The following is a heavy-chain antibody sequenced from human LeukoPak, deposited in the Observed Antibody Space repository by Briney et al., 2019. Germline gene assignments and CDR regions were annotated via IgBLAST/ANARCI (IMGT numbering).Heavy chain of an antibody. CDR1: GASIRSGDYY. Sequence: SQTLSLTCTVSGASIRSGDYYWSWIRQPPGKGLEWIGYIYDSGSTYDNPSLKIRITISVDTSENRFSLKLSSVTATDTAVYYCARDCSGGSCYGAFDIWGQGTMVTVSS. V-gene: IGHV4-30-4*01. CDR2: IYDSGST. D-gene: IGHD2-15*01. J-gene: IGHJ3*02. CDR3: ARDCSGGSCYGAFDI.